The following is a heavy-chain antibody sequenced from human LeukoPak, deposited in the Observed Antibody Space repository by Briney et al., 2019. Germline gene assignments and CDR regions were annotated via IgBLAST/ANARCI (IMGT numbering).Heavy chain of an antibody. CDR1: GYTFTSYA. J-gene: IGHJ6*02. D-gene: IGHD4-23*01. V-gene: IGHV1-3*01. CDR3: AREHTVANYYYYGMDV. Sequence: ASVKVSCKASGYTFTSYAMHWVRQAPGQRLEWMGWINAGNGNTKYSQKFQGRVTITRDTSASTAYMELSSLRSEDTAVYYCAREHTVANYYYYGMDVWGQGTTVTVSS. CDR2: INAGNGNT.